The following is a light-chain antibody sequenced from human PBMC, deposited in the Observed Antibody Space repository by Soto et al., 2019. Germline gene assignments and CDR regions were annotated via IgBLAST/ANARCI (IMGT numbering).Light chain of an antibody. Sequence: DIQMTQSPSTLSASVGDRVTITCRASQSISSWLAWYQQKPGKAPLLLIYKASTLQSRVPSRFSGSGSGTEFTLTISNLQPDDFATYYCQQYNSHVAFRRGTKVEVK. CDR2: KAS. CDR1: QSISSW. V-gene: IGKV1-5*03. CDR3: QQYNSHVA. J-gene: IGKJ1*01.